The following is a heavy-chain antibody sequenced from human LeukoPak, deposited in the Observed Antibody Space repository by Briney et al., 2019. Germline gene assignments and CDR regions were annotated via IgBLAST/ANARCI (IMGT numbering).Heavy chain of an antibody. J-gene: IGHJ4*02. D-gene: IGHD3-22*01. V-gene: IGHV4-34*01. CDR2: INHSGST. Sequence: SETLSLTCTVSGGSISSYYWSWIRQPPGKGLEWIGEINHSGSTNYNPSLKSRVTISVDTSKNQFSLKLSSVTAADTAVYYCARGARWLLLRGFDYWGQGTLVTVSS. CDR3: ARGARWLLLRGFDY. CDR1: GGSISSYY.